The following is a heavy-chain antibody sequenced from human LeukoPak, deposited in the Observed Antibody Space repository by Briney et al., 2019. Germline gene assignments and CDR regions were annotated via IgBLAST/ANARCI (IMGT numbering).Heavy chain of an antibody. V-gene: IGHV3-23*01. CDR3: SRVLYCSSP. CDR2: ISGRGFT. CDR1: GFTFSSYA. J-gene: IGHJ4*02. D-gene: IGHD6-6*01. Sequence: GGSLRLSCAASGFTFSSYAMSWVRQAPGKGLEWVSAISGRGFTYYSDAVKGRFTISSGNSKNTLFLPKNNSRAADTAAFYCSRVLYCSSPWGQGPLVTVSS.